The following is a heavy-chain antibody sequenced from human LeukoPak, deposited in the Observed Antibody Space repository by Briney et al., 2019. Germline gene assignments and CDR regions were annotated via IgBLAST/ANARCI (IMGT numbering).Heavy chain of an antibody. Sequence: SETLSLTCTVSGGSISSGGYYWSWIRQHPGKGLEWIGYIYYSGSTYYNPSLKSRVTISVDTSKNQFSLKPSSVTAADTAVYYCARDPGPYCSGGSCYRGQWGQGTLVTVSS. V-gene: IGHV4-31*03. CDR2: IYYSGST. D-gene: IGHD2-15*01. CDR1: GGSISSGGYY. CDR3: ARDPGPYCSGGSCYRGQ. J-gene: IGHJ4*02.